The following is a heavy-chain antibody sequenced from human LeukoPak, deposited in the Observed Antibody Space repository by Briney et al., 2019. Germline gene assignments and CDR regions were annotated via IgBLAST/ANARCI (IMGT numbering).Heavy chain of an antibody. V-gene: IGHV4-61*09. CDR1: GGSITGDPHY. D-gene: IGHD3-22*01. CDR3: ARANYYDSTGCYHDY. J-gene: IGHJ4*02. CDR2: VSASGRT. Sequence: SETLSLTCTVSGGSITGDPHYWTWIRQSAAEGLEWLGHVSASGRTTYNPSLKSRVAISVDTSKKKFFLRLDSVTAADTAVYYCARANYYDSTGCYHDYWGQGTLVTVSS.